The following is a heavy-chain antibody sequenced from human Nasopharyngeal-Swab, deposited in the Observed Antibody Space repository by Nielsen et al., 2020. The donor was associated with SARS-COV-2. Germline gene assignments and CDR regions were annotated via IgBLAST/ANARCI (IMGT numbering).Heavy chain of an antibody. J-gene: IGHJ3*02. D-gene: IGHD3-3*01. V-gene: IGHV3-48*03. Sequence: GESLKISCAAPGFTFSSYEMNWVRQAPGKGPEWVSYISSSGSTIYYADSVKGRFTISRDNAKNSLYLQMNSLRAEDTAVYYCARDWVEITIFGVVQDAFDIWGQGTMVTVSS. CDR2: ISSSGSTI. CDR3: ARDWVEITIFGVVQDAFDI. CDR1: GFTFSSYE.